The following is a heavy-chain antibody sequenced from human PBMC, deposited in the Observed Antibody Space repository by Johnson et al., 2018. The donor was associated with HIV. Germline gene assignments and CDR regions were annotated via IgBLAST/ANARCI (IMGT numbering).Heavy chain of an antibody. J-gene: IGHJ3*02. V-gene: IGHV3-33*08. CDR2: IWYDGSNK. CDR1: GFTFSSHA. D-gene: IGHD6-19*01. CDR3: VKDESSALYGPGAFDI. Sequence: QVQLVESGGGVVQPGGSLRLSCVGSGFTFSSHAIHWVRQAPGKGLEGVAVIWYDGSNKYYADSVKGRFTISRDNAKNSLYLQMNSLRAEDTALYFCVKDESSALYGPGAFDIWGQGTMVTVSS.